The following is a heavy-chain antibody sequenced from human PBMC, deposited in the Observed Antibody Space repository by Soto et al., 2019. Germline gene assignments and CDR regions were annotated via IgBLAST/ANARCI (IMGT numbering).Heavy chain of an antibody. CDR1: GGTFSSYA. J-gene: IGHJ4*02. CDR2: IIPIFGTA. V-gene: IGHV1-69*13. CDR3: ARVRGAYYYDSSGYTLDY. Sequence: ASENVSCKASGGTFSSYAISWVRQAPGQGLEWMGGIIPIFGTANYAQKFQGRVTITADESTSTAYMELSSLRSEDTAVYYCARVRGAYYYDSSGYTLDYWGQGTLVTVSS. D-gene: IGHD3-22*01.